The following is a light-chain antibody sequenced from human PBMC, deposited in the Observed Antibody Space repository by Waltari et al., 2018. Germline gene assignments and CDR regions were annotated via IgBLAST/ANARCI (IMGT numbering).Light chain of an antibody. V-gene: IGLV3-1*01. CDR3: QAWDRSTVV. CDR1: NVGDKF. J-gene: IGLJ2*01. CDR2: QDA. Sequence: SYQLTQPPSMSVSPGQTISIPCSGENVGDKFVCWYQQKAGQSPVLVIHQDAKRPSGFPERFSGSNSGNTATLTISGTQALDEADYYCQAWDRSTVVFGGGTKLTVL.